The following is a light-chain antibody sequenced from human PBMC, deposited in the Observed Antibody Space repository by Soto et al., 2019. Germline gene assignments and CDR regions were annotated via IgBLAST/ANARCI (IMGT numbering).Light chain of an antibody. J-gene: IGLJ1*01. V-gene: IGLV2-11*01. CDR1: SSDVGAYNY. CDR3: CSYAGSYTRYV. CDR2: DVS. Sequence: QSALTQPRSVSGSPGQSVTISCTGTSSDVGAYNYVSWYQQHPGKAPKLMIFDVSQRPSGVPDRFSGSKSGNTASLTISGLQVEDEADYYCCSYAGSYTRYVFGTGTKVTVL.